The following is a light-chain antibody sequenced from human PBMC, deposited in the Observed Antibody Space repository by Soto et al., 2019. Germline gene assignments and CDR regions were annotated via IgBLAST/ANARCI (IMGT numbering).Light chain of an antibody. CDR1: QGISSY. V-gene: IGKV1-8*01. Sequence: AIRMTQSPSSFSASTGDRVTITCRASQGISSYLAWYQQKPGKAPKLLIYAASTLQSGVPSRFSGSGSGTDFTLTISXLXXXXFATYYCQQYYSXXRTFGQGTRLXIK. CDR3: QQYYSXXRT. J-gene: IGKJ5*01. CDR2: AAS.